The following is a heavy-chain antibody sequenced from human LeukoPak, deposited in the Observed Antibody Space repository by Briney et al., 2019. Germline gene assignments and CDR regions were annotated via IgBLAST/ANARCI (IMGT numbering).Heavy chain of an antibody. CDR3: AKDRPTVYSSSWLHFLDS. V-gene: IGHV3-23*01. D-gene: IGHD6-13*01. CDR2: ISGSGGST. J-gene: IGHJ4*02. CDR1: GFTFSTYG. Sequence: GGTLRLSCAASGFTFSTYGMSWVRQAPGKGLEWVSAISGSGGSTYYADSVKGRFTISRDNSKNTLYLQMNYLRADDTAVYYCAKDRPTVYSSSWLHFLDSWGQGTLVTVSS.